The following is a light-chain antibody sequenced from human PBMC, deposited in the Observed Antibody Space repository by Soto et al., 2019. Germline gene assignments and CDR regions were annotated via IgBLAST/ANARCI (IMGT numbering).Light chain of an antibody. Sequence: IVLTQSPGTLSLSPGERATLSCRVSQSVSAKNFAWYQQKLGQAPRLLIYGASNRATGIPDRFGGSGSGTNFTLTISRLEPEDFAVYYCHQYGSPRWSFGQGTKVEI. CDR2: GAS. CDR3: HQYGSPRWS. CDR1: QSVSAKN. V-gene: IGKV3-20*01. J-gene: IGKJ1*01.